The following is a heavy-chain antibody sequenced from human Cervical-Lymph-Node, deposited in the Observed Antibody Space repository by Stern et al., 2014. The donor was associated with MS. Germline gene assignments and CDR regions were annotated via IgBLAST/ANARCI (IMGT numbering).Heavy chain of an antibody. J-gene: IGHJ1*01. CDR3: ANPLPYAN. CDR2: VHPTDGRT. V-gene: IGHV1-46*03. D-gene: IGHD4-17*01. CDR1: GDTFATYP. Sequence: QLVQSGAEVKKPGASVKVSCKASGDTFATYPIHWLRQAPGQGPVWMGIVHPTDGRTTYAQTFKGRVTMTRDTSTRTVYMELRSLRPEDTAMYFCANPLPYANWGQGTRVTVSS.